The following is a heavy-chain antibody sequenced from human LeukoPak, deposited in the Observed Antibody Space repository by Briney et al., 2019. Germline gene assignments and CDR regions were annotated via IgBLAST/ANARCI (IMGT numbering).Heavy chain of an antibody. CDR3: ARDFSMVRGVITNWFDP. J-gene: IGHJ5*02. D-gene: IGHD3-10*01. CDR1: GYTFSTYT. Sequence: ASVKVSCKASGYTFSTYTIHWVRQARGQRLERMGWINAGNGNTQFSQKFQGRVTITRDTSASTAYMELSSLRSEDTAVYYCARDFSMVRGVITNWFDPWGQGTLVTVSS. CDR2: INAGNGNT. V-gene: IGHV1-3*01.